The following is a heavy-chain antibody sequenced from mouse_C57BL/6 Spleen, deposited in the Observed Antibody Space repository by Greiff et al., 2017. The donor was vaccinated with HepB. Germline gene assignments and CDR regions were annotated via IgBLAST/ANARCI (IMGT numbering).Heavy chain of an antibody. Sequence: QVHVKQPGAELVKPGASVKLSCKASGYTFTSYWMHWVKQRPGRGLEWIGRIDPNSGGTKYNEKFKSKATLTVDKPSSTAYMQLSSLTSEDSAVYYCARSGEETTVVAWYFDVWGTGTTVTVSS. V-gene: IGHV1-72*01. CDR1: GYTFTSYW. J-gene: IGHJ1*03. CDR3: ARSGEETTVVAWYFDV. CDR2: IDPNSGGT. D-gene: IGHD1-1*01.